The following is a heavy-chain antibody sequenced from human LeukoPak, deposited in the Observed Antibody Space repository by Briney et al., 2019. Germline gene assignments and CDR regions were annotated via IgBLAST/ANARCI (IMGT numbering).Heavy chain of an antibody. V-gene: IGHV3-30*02. J-gene: IGHJ6*04. CDR2: IRHDASNK. Sequence: GGSLRLSCAASGFAFSSYGMHWVRQAPGKGLEWVAFIRHDASNKYYADSVKGRFTISRDNSKNTLYLQMNSLRAEDTAVYYCAELGITMIGGVWGKGTTVTISS. D-gene: IGHD3-10*02. CDR1: GFAFSSYG. CDR3: AELGITMIGGV.